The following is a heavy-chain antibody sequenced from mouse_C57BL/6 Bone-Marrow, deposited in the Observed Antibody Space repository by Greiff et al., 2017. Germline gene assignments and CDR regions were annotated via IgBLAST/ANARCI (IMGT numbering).Heavy chain of an antibody. CDR2: IHPNSGST. V-gene: IGHV1-64*01. CDR3: AGYSTFAY. CDR1: GYTFTSYW. Sequence: QVQLQQSGAELVKPGASVKLSCKASGYTFTSYWMHWVKQQPGQGLEWFGMIHPNSGSTNYNEQFKSKSTLTVDKSSNTAYVQLSSLRSEDSAVYYYAGYSTFAYWGQGTLVTVSA. D-gene: IGHD2-5*01. J-gene: IGHJ3*01.